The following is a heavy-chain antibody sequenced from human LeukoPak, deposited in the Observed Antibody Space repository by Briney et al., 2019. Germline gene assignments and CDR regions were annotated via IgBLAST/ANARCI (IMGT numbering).Heavy chain of an antibody. D-gene: IGHD3-10*02. CDR2: ISSSGSTI. V-gene: IGHV3-48*03. J-gene: IGHJ6*04. CDR1: GFTFSSYA. CDR3: AELGITMIGGV. Sequence: PGGSLRLSCAASGFTFSSYAMSWVRQAPGKGLEWVSYISSSGSTIYYADSVKGRFTISRDNAKNSLYLQMNSLRAEDAAVYYCAELGITMIGGVWGKGTTVTISS.